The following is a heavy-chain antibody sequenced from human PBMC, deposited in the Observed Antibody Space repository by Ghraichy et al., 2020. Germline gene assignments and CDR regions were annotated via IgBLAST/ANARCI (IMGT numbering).Heavy chain of an antibody. J-gene: IGHJ6*02. D-gene: IGHD6-13*01. CDR2: IRSKAYGGTT. CDR3: TRSKSGIAAAGTGFPEYYYYYYGMDV. CDR1: GFTFGDYA. V-gene: IGHV3-49*03. Sequence: GESLNISCTASGFTFGDYAMSWFRQAPGKGLEWVGFIRSKAYGGTTEYAASVKGRFTISRDDSKSIAYLQMNSLKTEDTAVYYCTRSKSGIAAAGTGFPEYYYYYYGMDVWGQGTTVTVSS.